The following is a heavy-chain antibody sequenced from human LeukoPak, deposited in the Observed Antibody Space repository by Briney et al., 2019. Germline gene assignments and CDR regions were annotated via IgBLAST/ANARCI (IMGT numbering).Heavy chain of an antibody. J-gene: IGHJ4*02. CDR3: AALLLLYFDY. CDR2: IRYDGSNK. CDR1: GFTFSSYG. D-gene: IGHD2-15*01. V-gene: IGHV3-30*02. Sequence: GGSLRLSCAASGFTFSSYGMHWVRQAPGKGLEWVAFIRYDGSNKYYADSVKGRFTISRDNSKNTLYLQMNSLRAEDTAVYYCAALLLLYFDYRGQGTLVPASS.